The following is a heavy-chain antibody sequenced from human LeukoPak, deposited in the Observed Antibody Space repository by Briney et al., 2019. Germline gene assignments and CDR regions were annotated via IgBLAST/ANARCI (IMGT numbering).Heavy chain of an antibody. CDR3: ARGWGSGSYSYYYYYMDV. CDR1: GGSFSGYY. Sequence: PSETLSLTCAVYGGSFSGYYWSWIRQPPGKGLEWIGEINHSGSTNYNPSLKSRVTISVDTSKNQFSLKLSSVTAADTAVYYCARGWGSGSYSYYYYYMDVWGKGTTVTVSS. V-gene: IGHV4-34*01. CDR2: INHSGST. J-gene: IGHJ6*03. D-gene: IGHD1-26*01.